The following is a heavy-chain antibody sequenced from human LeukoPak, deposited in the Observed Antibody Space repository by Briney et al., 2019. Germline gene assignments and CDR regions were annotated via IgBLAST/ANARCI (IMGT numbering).Heavy chain of an antibody. V-gene: IGHV4-31*03. CDR2: IYYSGST. CDR1: GGSISSGGYY. D-gene: IGHD3-9*01. Sequence: KPSQTLSLTCTVSGGSISSGGYYWSWIRQHPGKGLEWIGYIYYSGSTYYNPSLKSRVTISVDTSKNQFSLKLSSVTAADTAVYYCASEVYDILTGYRYFDYWSQGTLVTVSS. J-gene: IGHJ4*02. CDR3: ASEVYDILTGYRYFDY.